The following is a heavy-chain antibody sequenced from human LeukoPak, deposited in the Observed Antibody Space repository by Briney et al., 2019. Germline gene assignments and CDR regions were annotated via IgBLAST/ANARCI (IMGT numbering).Heavy chain of an antibody. V-gene: IGHV3-23*01. Sequence: PGGSLRLSCAASGFTFSSYGMSWVRQAPGKGLEWVSAISGSGGSTYYADSVKGRFTISRDNSKNTLYLQMNSLRAEDTAVYYCAKSSWRGYSYGSLDYWGQGTLVTVSS. CDR1: GFTFSSYG. CDR3: AKSSWRGYSYGSLDY. CDR2: ISGSGGST. J-gene: IGHJ4*02. D-gene: IGHD5-18*01.